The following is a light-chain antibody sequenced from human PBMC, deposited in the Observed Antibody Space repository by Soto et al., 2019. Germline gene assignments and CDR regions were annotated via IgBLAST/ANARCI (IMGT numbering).Light chain of an antibody. CDR3: QQYNNWPRT. V-gene: IGKV3-15*01. Sequence: EIVMTQSPATLSVSPGERATLSCRASQSVSGNLAWYQQKPGQAPRLLIYGASTTATGIPARFSGSGSGTEFTLTISSLQSEDFAVYYCQQYNNWPRTFGQGTKVEIK. CDR1: QSVSGN. J-gene: IGKJ1*01. CDR2: GAS.